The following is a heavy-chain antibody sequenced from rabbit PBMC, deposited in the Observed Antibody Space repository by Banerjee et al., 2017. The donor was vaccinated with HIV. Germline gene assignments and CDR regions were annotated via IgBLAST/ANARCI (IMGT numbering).Heavy chain of an antibody. J-gene: IGHJ4*01. CDR2: LDPVSGST. Sequence: QEQLKESGGGLVQPGGSLTLSCKASGFDFSSYYMSWVRQAPGKGLEWIGYLDPVSGSTYYASWVNGRFTISKTSSTTVDLQMTSLTAADTATYFCARDDIYDGAGFALNLWGQGTLVTVS. V-gene: IGHV1S45*01. D-gene: IGHD3-1*01. CDR3: ARDDIYDGAGFALNL. CDR1: GFDFSSYYM.